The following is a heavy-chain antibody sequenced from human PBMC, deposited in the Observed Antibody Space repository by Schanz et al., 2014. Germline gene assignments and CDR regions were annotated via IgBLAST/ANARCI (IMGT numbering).Heavy chain of an antibody. CDR3: VREGSTTPVACLRSFDWLGRFDY. CDR1: GFSFSDHA. D-gene: IGHD3-9*01. J-gene: IGHJ4*02. CDR2: VRKKEFSDDTE. V-gene: IGHV3-72*01. Sequence: EVQLLESGGGLVQPGGSLRLSCAASGFSFSDHAMDWVRQAAGKGLEWVGRVRKKEFSDDTEEYAASVRGRFTISRDDSKNVVNLQMNGLKTEDTAMYYCVREGSTTPVACLRSFDWLGRFDYWGQGALVTVSS.